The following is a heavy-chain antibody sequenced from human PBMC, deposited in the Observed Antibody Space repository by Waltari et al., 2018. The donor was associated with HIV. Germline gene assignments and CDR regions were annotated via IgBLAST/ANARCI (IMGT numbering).Heavy chain of an antibody. CDR1: APRDKAPE. CDR3: IKESVADLLYLASNQGWFDT. V-gene: IGHV3-23*04. Sequence: VPFVESGGGSIRQGGSLTVSFAHPAPRDKAPEPNRFRQAPGKGRQWLETNGVSGEKTYLKGSVMGRFSISRDNSKNALFLQTSRRRGEYTAVYYCIKESVADLLYLASNQGWFDTWGQGTLVTVSS. CDR2: NGVSGEKT. J-gene: IGHJ5*02. D-gene: IGHD3-10*01.